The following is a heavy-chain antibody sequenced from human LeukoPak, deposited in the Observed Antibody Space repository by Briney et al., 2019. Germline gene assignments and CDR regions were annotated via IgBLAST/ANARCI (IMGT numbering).Heavy chain of an antibody. CDR2: SINSDGST. CDR1: GFTLNSYA. CDR3: AIQFFGDYGAFNY. J-gene: IGHJ4*02. V-gene: IGHV3-23*01. D-gene: IGHD4-17*01. Sequence: GGSLRLSCTASGFTLNSYAMHWLPKAPGKGLDCVSVSINSDGSTYDADAMKGRFTISRDNSKNTLYLQMNSLRAEETAVYYCAIQFFGDYGAFNYWGQGTLVTVSS.